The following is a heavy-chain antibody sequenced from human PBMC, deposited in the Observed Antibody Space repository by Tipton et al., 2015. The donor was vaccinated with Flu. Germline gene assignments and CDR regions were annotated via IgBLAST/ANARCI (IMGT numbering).Heavy chain of an antibody. CDR3: VKGGLSHHYGSGISDY. V-gene: IGHV3-23*01. J-gene: IGHJ4*02. Sequence: GSLRLSCAASGFTFSNYDMNWVRQSPGKGLEWVSIISGSSDATVYADSVRGRFTISRDNSKNTVYMQMNSLRAEDTALYYCVKGGLSHHYGSGISDYWGQGTLVTVST. CDR2: ISGSSDAT. CDR1: GFTFSNYD. D-gene: IGHD3-10*01.